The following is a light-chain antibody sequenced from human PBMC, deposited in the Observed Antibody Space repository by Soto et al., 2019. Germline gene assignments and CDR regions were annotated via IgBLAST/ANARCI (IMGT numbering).Light chain of an antibody. CDR3: QQYDSYSFWT. J-gene: IGKJ1*01. V-gene: IGKV1-5*03. CDR2: KAS. CDR1: QSISSW. Sequence: DIQMTQSPSTLSASVGDRVTITCRASQSISSWLAWYQKKPGKAPNLLIYKASSLESGVPSRFSGSGSGTEFTLTISSLQPDDFATYYCQQYDSYSFWTFGQGTKVEIK.